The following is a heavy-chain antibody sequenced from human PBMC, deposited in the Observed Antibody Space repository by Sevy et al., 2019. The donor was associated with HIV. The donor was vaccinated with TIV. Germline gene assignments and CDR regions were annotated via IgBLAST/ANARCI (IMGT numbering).Heavy chain of an antibody. J-gene: IGHJ4*02. D-gene: IGHD3-22*01. Sequence: GGSLRLSCAATEFTFSNYAMHWVRQAPGKGMEWVAIIWSDGAYQYHGDSVKGRFTISRDNSKNTLYLQMNNMRVEDTAVYYCARGGYYYDNAAYYALDSWGQGTLVTVSS. CDR2: IWSDGAYQ. CDR3: ARGGYYYDNAAYYALDS. V-gene: IGHV3-33*01. CDR1: EFTFSNYA.